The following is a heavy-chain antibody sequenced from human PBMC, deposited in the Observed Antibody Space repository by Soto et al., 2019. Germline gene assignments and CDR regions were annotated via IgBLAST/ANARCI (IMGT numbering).Heavy chain of an antibody. CDR3: ASFDCSGGSCNYYYYYMDV. CDR2: INAGNGNT. V-gene: IGHV1-3*01. J-gene: IGHJ6*03. CDR1: GYTFTSYA. Sequence: ASVKVSCKASGYTFTSYAMHWVRQAPGQRLEWMGWINAGNGNTKYSQKFQGRVTITRDTSASTAYMELSSLRSEDTAVYYCASFDCSGGSCNYYYYYMDVWGEGTTVTVSS. D-gene: IGHD2-15*01.